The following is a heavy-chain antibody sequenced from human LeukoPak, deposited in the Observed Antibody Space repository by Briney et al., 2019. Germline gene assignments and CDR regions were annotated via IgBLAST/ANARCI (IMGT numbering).Heavy chain of an antibody. CDR2: ISSSSSTI. CDR3: ARVAATPFYYYYYMDV. V-gene: IGHV3-48*01. J-gene: IGHJ6*03. CDR1: GLTFSSYE. D-gene: IGHD6-13*01. Sequence: GGSLRLSCAAYGLTFSSYEMNWVRQAPGKGLEWVSYISSSSSTIYYADSVKGRFTISRDNAKNSLYLQMNSLRAEDTAVYYCARVAATPFYYYYYMDVWGKGTTVTVSS.